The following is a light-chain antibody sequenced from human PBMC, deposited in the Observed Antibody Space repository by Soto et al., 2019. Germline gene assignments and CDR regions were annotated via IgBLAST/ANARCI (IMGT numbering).Light chain of an antibody. V-gene: IGLV2-8*01. CDR1: SSDVGDYNY. Sequence: QSALTQPPSASGSPGQSVTISCTGTSSDVGDYNYVSWYQQHAGKAPKLMIYEVNKRPSGVPDRFSGSKSGNTASLTVSGLQAEDEADYYCSSYACSNNLVFGGGTKLTVL. J-gene: IGLJ2*01. CDR2: EVN. CDR3: SSYACSNNLV.